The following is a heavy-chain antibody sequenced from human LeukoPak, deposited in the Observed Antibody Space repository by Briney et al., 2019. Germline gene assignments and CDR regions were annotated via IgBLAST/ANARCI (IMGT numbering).Heavy chain of an antibody. CDR2: ISRDGINK. CDR1: GFSFSTYD. CDR3: AKDWTYYYGSGNDDYYYYGMDV. Sequence: PGGSLRLSCAASGFSFSTYDMHWVRQAPGKGLEWVALISRDGINKYADSVKGRFTISRDNSKNTLYLQMNSLRPEDTAVYYCAKDWTYYYGSGNDDYYYYGMDVWGQGTTVTVSS. D-gene: IGHD3-10*01. J-gene: IGHJ6*02. V-gene: IGHV3-30*18.